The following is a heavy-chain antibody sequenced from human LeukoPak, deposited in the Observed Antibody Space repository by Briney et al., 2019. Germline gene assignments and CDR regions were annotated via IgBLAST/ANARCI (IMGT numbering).Heavy chain of an antibody. CDR2: INPNSGGT. J-gene: IGHJ4*02. CDR1: GYPFTGYY. CDR3: ARVVVLRYFDWSPEFDY. Sequence: ASVKVSCKASGYPFTGYYMHWVRQAPGQGLEWMGRINPNSGGTNYAQKFQGRVTMTRDTSISTAYTELSRLRSDDTAVYYCARVVVLRYFDWSPEFDYWGQGTLVTVSS. D-gene: IGHD3-9*01. V-gene: IGHV1-2*06.